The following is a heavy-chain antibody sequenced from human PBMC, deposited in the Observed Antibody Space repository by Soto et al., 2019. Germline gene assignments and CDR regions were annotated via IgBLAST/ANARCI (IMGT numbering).Heavy chain of an antibody. CDR2: MYYSGST. Sequence: PSETLSRTCTVSGGSISGYYWSWIRQPPGKGLEWIAYMYYSGSTNYNPSLKGRVTISIDTSKNQFSLKLSSVTAADTAVYYCARRDSSGWYSYFDYWGQGALVTVSS. CDR3: ARRDSSGWYSYFDY. J-gene: IGHJ4*02. CDR1: GGSISGYY. D-gene: IGHD6-19*01. V-gene: IGHV4-59*08.